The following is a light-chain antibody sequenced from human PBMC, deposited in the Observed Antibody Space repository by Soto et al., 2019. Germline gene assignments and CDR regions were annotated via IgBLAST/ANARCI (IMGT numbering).Light chain of an antibody. CDR2: AAS. CDR3: QQLFDSPIT. CDR1: QGISNY. Sequence: DIQMTQSPSSLSASVGDRVTITCRASQGISNYLAWYQQKPGKVPKLLIYAASILQSGVSSRFSATVSGTEFSLTITSLQPEDFATYYCQQLFDSPITFGQGTRLEIK. V-gene: IGKV1-27*01. J-gene: IGKJ5*01.